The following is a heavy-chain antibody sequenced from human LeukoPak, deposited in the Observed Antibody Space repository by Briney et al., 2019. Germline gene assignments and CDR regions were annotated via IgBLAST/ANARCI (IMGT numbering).Heavy chain of an antibody. CDR1: RFTFSSYG. CDR3: ARVTPSVRLDAFDI. CDR2: ISGSGGST. V-gene: IGHV3-23*01. J-gene: IGHJ3*02. Sequence: GGSLRLSCGASRFTFSSYGMSWVRQAPGKGLEWVSAISGSGGSTYYADSVKGRFTISRDNAKNSLYLQMNSLRAEDTAVYYCARVTPSVRLDAFDIWGQGTMVTVSS. D-gene: IGHD1-14*01.